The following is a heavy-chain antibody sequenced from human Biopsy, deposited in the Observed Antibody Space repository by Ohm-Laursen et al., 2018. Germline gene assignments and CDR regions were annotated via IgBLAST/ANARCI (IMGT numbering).Heavy chain of an antibody. D-gene: IGHD2-2*01. V-gene: IGHV4-4*07. CDR3: ARDPHYQPLPDDY. J-gene: IGHJ4*02. Sequence: SDTLSLTCNVSGGDINNYYWSWIQQPAGKGLEWIGRIYYSVMTNYNPSLQSRVSISVDTPRNQVSLTLSSVTAADTAVYYCARDPHYQPLPDDYWGQGTLVTVSS. CDR2: IYYSVMT. CDR1: GGDINNYY.